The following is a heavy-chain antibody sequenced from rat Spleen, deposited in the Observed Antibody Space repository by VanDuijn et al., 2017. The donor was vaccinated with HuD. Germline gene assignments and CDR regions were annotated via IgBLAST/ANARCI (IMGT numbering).Heavy chain of an antibody. V-gene: IGHV5-7*01. D-gene: IGHD1-9*01. CDR2: IIYDGSAT. J-gene: IGHJ2*01. Sequence: EVQLVESGGGLVQPGRSLKLSCAASGFTFSDSNMAWVRQAPKKGLEWVATIIYDGSATYYRDSVKGRFTISRDIANSTLYLRMNSLRSEDTATYYCTRGTYYRHWGQGVMVTVSS. CDR1: GFTFSDSN. CDR3: TRGTYYRH.